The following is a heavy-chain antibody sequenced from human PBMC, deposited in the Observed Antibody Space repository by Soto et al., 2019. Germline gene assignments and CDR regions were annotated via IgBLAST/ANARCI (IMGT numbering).Heavy chain of an antibody. D-gene: IGHD5-18*01. V-gene: IGHV1-46*03. CDR3: ARAPIQLSHYGMDV. CDR2: INPSGGST. J-gene: IGHJ6*02. Sequence: QVQLVQSGAEVKKPGASVKVSCKASGYTFTSYYMHWVRQAPGQGLEWMGIINPSGGSTSYAQKFRGSVSMTRDTSTSTVYMELSSLRSEETAVYYCARAPIQLSHYGMDVWGQGTTVTVSS. CDR1: GYTFTSYY.